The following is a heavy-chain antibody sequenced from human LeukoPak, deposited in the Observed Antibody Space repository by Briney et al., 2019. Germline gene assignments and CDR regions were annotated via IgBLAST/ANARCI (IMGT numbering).Heavy chain of an antibody. V-gene: IGHV3-30*18. CDR1: GFTFSSYG. CDR2: ISYDGSNK. D-gene: IGHD3-22*01. J-gene: IGHJ3*02. CDR3: AKDEAWLGYYDSSGYYSGSAFDI. Sequence: PGGSLRLSCAASGFTFSSYGMHWVRQAPGKGLEWVAVISYDGSNKYYADSVKGRFTISRDNSKSTLYLQMNSLRAEDTAVYYCAKDEAWLGYYDSSGYYSGSAFDIWGQGTMVTVSS.